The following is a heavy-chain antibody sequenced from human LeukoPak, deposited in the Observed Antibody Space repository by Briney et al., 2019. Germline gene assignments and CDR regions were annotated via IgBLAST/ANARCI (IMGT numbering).Heavy chain of an antibody. Sequence: ASVKVSCKVSGYTLTELSMHWVRQAPGKGLEWMGGFDPEDGETIYAQKFQGRVTMTEDTSTDTAYMELSSLGSEDTAVCYCATDLRGSSWYTFDYWGQGTLVTVSS. CDR1: GYTLTELS. CDR2: FDPEDGET. D-gene: IGHD6-13*01. J-gene: IGHJ4*02. CDR3: ATDLRGSSWYTFDY. V-gene: IGHV1-24*01.